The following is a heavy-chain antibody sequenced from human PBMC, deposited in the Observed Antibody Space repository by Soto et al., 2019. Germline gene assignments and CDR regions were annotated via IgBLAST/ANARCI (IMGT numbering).Heavy chain of an antibody. CDR2: INQSGST. CDR3: ARDKITGLFDY. D-gene: IGHD2-8*02. V-gene: IGHV4-34*01. CDR1: GGSFSVYY. J-gene: IGHJ4*02. Sequence: PSETLSLTCAVYGGSFSVYYWSWIRQPPGKGLEWIGEINQSGSTNYNASLKSRVTISVDTSKNQFSLKLTSVTAADTAVYYCARDKITGLFDYWGQGTLVTVSS.